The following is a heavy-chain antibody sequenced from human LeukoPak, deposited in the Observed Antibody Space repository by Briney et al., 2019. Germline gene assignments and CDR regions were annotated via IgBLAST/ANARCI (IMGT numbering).Heavy chain of an antibody. CDR1: GFTFSSYA. J-gene: IGHJ4*02. V-gene: IGHV3-64*01. CDR2: ISSNGGST. CDR3: ARAAAGPFDY. D-gene: IGHD6-13*01. Sequence: PGGSLRLSCAASGFTFSSYAMHWVRQAPGKGLEYVSAISSNGGSTYYANSVKGRFTISRDNSKNTLYLQMGSLRAEDMAVYYCARAAAGPFDYWGQGTLVTVCS.